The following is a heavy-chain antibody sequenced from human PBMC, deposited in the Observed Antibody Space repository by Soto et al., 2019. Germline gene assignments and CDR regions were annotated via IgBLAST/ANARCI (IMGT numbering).Heavy chain of an antibody. CDR2: IGGSGSST. CDR3: AKDRYYDSSGYHDAFDV. CDR1: GFTFSSYA. V-gene: IGHV3-23*01. Sequence: PGGSLRLSCAASGFTFSSYAMSWVRQAPGKGLEWVSAIGGSGSSTYYADSVKGRFTISRDNSKNTLYLQMDSLRDEDTALYYCAKDRYYDSSGYHDAFDVWGQGTMVTVSS. D-gene: IGHD3-22*01. J-gene: IGHJ3*01.